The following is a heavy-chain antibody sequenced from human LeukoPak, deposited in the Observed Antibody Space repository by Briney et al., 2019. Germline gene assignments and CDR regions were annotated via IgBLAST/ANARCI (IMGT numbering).Heavy chain of an antibody. CDR3: AKDPTPRFLL. Sequence: GGSRRVSCAASGFTFSTYWVHWVSQAPGEGLEWVSSISSSSSYIYYADSVKGRFTISRDNSKNTLYLQMNSLRAEDTAVYYCAKDPTPRFLLWGQGTLVTVSS. D-gene: IGHD3-3*01. CDR1: GFTFSTYW. J-gene: IGHJ4*02. V-gene: IGHV3-21*04. CDR2: ISSSSSYI.